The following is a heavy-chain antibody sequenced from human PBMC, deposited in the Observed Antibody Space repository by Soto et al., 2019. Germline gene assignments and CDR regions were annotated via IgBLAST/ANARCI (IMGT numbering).Heavy chain of an antibody. J-gene: IGHJ3*01. V-gene: IGHV4-59*08. CDR1: SGPISGYD. CDR3: ASLNFDILTGYYAFDL. D-gene: IGHD3-9*01. Sequence: LETPSLPSTVSSGPISGYDWNLIRQPPGKGLGYIGYISYSGSTNYNPSLKSRVTTSLDTSKNQFSLKLSSVTAADTAIYYCASLNFDILTGYYAFDLWGQGTMVTVSS. CDR2: ISYSGST.